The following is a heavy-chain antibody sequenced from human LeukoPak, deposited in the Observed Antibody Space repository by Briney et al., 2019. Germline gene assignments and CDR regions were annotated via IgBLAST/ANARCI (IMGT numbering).Heavy chain of an antibody. CDR2: ISWNSGSI. Sequence: GGSLRLSCIASGFTLSNYAMDWVRQAPGKGLEWVSGISWNSGSIGYADSVKGRFTISRDNAKNSLYLQMNSLRAEDTALYYCAKGVDSGYYYYFDYWGQGTLVTVSS. D-gene: IGHD3-22*01. CDR1: GFTLSNYA. CDR3: AKGVDSGYYYYFDY. V-gene: IGHV3-9*01. J-gene: IGHJ4*02.